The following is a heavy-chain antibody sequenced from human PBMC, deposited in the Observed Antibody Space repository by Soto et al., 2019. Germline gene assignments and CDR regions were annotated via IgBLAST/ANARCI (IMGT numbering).Heavy chain of an antibody. CDR1: GYTFTHYY. Sequence: QVQLVQSGAEVKKPGASVKLSCRTSGYTFTHYYIHWVRQAPGQGLEWLAIINPASGSTNYAQDFLGRVTLTMDTSTTTVYMELSGLRAEETASFYWARDLAAGDHWGQGTLVTVSS. CDR3: ARDLAAGDH. V-gene: IGHV1-46*01. D-gene: IGHD6-25*01. CDR2: INPASGST. J-gene: IGHJ4*02.